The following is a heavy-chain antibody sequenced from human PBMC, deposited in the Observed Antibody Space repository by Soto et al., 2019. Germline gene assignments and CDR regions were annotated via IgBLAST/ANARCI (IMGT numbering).Heavy chain of an antibody. CDR1: GFTFTGYA. D-gene: IGHD4-17*01. CDR2: ISFDGVNQ. V-gene: IGHV3-30-3*01. Sequence: QVHLVESGGGVVQPGRSLRLSCAASGFTFTGYAMHWVRQAPGKGLEWVALISFDGVNQYYADSVEGRFTISRDNSKHPLYLQMSGLRTEDTAVYYCARGGSGDGRASDFWGQGTLVTVSS. CDR3: ARGGSGDGRASDF. J-gene: IGHJ4*02.